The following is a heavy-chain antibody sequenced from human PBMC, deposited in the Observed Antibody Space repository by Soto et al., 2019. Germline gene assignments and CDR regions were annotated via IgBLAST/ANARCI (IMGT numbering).Heavy chain of an antibody. Sequence: EVHLVESGGGLVQPGRSLRLSCVASGFTFDKFVMHWVRQAPGKGLEWVSGITWNSGSTAYADSVKGRFTISRDNARNSLFLQMNSLRAEDTAFYYCASPVYCSGATCSSYWGQGTLVTVSS. J-gene: IGHJ4*02. V-gene: IGHV3-9*01. D-gene: IGHD2-15*01. CDR3: ASPVYCSGATCSSY. CDR1: GFTFDKFV. CDR2: ITWNSGST.